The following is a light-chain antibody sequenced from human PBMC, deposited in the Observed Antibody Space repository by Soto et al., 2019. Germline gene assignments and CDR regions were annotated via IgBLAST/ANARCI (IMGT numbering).Light chain of an antibody. CDR2: DAS. Sequence: EIVLTQSPASLYLSPGERATLSCRASQSVFTYLAWYQQKPGQAPRLLLYDASYRATGIPARFSGSGSGTDFTLTISSLEPEDFAVYYCQQRSSWPLTFGGGTKVEI. CDR1: QSVFTY. V-gene: IGKV3-11*01. J-gene: IGKJ4*01. CDR3: QQRSSWPLT.